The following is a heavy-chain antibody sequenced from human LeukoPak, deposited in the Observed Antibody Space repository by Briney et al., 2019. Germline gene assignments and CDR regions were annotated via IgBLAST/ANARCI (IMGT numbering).Heavy chain of an antibody. J-gene: IGHJ5*02. CDR3: ARGNSWDGYPINWFDP. Sequence: SETLSLTCTVSGGSISPFYWNWIRQPPGKGLEWIGYIYYSGTTNYNPSLKSRVTMSEDTSKNQFSLKLSSVTAADTAVYYCARGNSWDGYPINWFDPWGQGTLVSVSS. CDR1: GGSISPFY. CDR2: IYYSGTT. D-gene: IGHD3-22*01. V-gene: IGHV4-59*01.